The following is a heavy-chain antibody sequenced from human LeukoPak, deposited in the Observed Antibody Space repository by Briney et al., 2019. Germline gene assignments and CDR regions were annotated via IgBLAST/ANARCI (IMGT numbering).Heavy chain of an antibody. V-gene: IGHV3-66*01. D-gene: IGHD2-15*01. J-gene: IGHJ4*02. CDR2: IYSGGST. CDR1: GFTVSSNY. CDR3: ATLRGGSNTLDF. Sequence: GGSLRLSCAASGFTVSSNYMSWVRQAPGKGLEWVSVIYSGGSTYYADSVKGRFTISRDNSKNTLYLQMNSLRAEDTAVYYCATLRGGSNTLDFWGQGTLVTVSS.